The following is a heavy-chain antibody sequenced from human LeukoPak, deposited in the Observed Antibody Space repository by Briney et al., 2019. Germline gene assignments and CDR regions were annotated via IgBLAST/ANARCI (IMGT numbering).Heavy chain of an antibody. CDR3: ARGPKNGGTGAFDI. Sequence: SVKVSCKASGGTFSSYDISWVRQAPGQGLEWMGAIIPIFGTANYAQKFQGRVTITADKSTSTAYMELSSLRSEDTAVYYCARGPKNGGTGAFDIWGQGTMVTVSS. J-gene: IGHJ3*02. D-gene: IGHD4-23*01. CDR2: IIPIFGTA. V-gene: IGHV1-69*06. CDR1: GGTFSSYD.